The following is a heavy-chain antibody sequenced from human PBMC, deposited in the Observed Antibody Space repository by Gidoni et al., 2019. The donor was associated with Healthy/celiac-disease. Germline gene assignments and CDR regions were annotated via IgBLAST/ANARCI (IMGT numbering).Heavy chain of an antibody. CDR2: IYYSGST. J-gene: IGHJ4*02. D-gene: IGHD1-26*01. Sequence: QVQLQASGPGLVKPSETLSLTCTVSGGSISSYYRSWIRQPPGKGLEWIGYIYYSGSTNYNPSLKSRVTISVDTSKNQFSLKLSSVTAADTAVYYCARDPSGELPDYWGQGTLVTVSS. CDR3: ARDPSGELPDY. V-gene: IGHV4-59*12. CDR1: GGSISSYY.